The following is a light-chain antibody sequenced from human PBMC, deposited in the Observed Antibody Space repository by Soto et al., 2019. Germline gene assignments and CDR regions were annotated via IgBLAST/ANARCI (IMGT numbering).Light chain of an antibody. J-gene: IGKJ3*01. Sequence: EIVMTQSPATLSVSPGERATLSCRASQSVNIYLAWYQQKPGQAPRLLIFGASYRAAGIPDRFSGSGSGTDFALTISRLEPEDFGVYYCQQYGDSPLTSGPGTKVDIK. V-gene: IGKV3-20*01. CDR2: GAS. CDR1: QSVNIY. CDR3: QQYGDSPLT.